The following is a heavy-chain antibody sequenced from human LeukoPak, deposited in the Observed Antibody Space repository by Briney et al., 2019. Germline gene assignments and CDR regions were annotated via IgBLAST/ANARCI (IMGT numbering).Heavy chain of an antibody. Sequence: SETLSLTCTVSGGSISSSSYYWGWIRQPPGKGLEWIGSIYYSGSTYYNPSLKSRVTISVDTSKNQFSLKLSSVTAADTAVYYCARELSYGGYSDYWGQGTLVTVSS. J-gene: IGHJ4*02. CDR1: GGSISSSSYY. CDR2: IYYSGST. D-gene: IGHD5-18*01. CDR3: ARELSYGGYSDY. V-gene: IGHV4-39*07.